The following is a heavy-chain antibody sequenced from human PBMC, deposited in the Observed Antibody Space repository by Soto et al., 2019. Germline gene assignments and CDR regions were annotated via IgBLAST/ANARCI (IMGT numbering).Heavy chain of an antibody. V-gene: IGHV1-18*01. CDR2: INVYNGNT. CDR3: ARAGVAVITGISGY. D-gene: IGHD4-4*01. CDR1: GYTFTSYS. J-gene: IGHJ4*02. Sequence: ASVKVSCKASGYTFTSYSISWVRQAPGQGLEWMGWINVYNGNTKYAQKFQGRVTMTTDTSTSTVYMELRSLTSDDTAVYYCARAGVAVITGISGYWGQGTLVTVSS.